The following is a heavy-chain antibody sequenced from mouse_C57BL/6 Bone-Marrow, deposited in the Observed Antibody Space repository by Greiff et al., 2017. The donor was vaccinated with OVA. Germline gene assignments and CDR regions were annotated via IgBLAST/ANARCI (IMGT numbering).Heavy chain of an antibody. CDR3: ANYYYAMDY. CDR2: IYPRSGNT. V-gene: IGHV1-81*01. J-gene: IGHJ4*01. Sequence: QVQLQQSGAELARPGASVKLSCKASGYTFTSYGISWVKQRTGQGLEWIGEIYPRSGNTYYNEKCKGKATMTADKYSSTSYMELRSLTSEDSAVCFCANYYYAMDYWGQGTSVTVSS. CDR1: GYTFTSYG.